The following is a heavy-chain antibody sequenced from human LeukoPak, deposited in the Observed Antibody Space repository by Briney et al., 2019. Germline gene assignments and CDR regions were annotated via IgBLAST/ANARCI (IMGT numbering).Heavy chain of an antibody. CDR1: GGSLSSYY. J-gene: IGHJ3*02. Sequence: PSETLSLTCTVSGGSLSSYYWSWLRQPPAKGLEWIGYIYYSGSTNYNPSLKSRVTISVDTSKNQFSLKLSSVTAADTAVYYCARRVYSNLNDAFDIWGQGTMVTVSS. CDR3: ARRVYSNLNDAFDI. D-gene: IGHD4-11*01. CDR2: IYYSGST. V-gene: IGHV4-59*08.